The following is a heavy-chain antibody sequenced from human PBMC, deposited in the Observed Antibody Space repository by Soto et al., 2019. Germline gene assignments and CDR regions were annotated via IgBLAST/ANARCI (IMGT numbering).Heavy chain of an antibody. CDR1: GFTFSSYG. D-gene: IGHD6-19*01. CDR2: ISYDGSNK. V-gene: IGHV3-30*18. CDR3: AKDRGIAVAGTDY. J-gene: IGHJ4*02. Sequence: QVQLVEAGGGVVQPGRSLRLSCAASGFTFSSYGMHWVRQAPGKGLEWVAVISYDGSNKYYADSVKGRFTISRDNSKKTLYLQMNSLRAEDTAVYYCAKDRGIAVAGTDYWGQGTLVTVSS.